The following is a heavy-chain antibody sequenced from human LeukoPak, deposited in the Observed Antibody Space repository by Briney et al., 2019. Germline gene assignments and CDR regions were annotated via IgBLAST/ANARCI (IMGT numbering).Heavy chain of an antibody. V-gene: IGHV3-53*01. CDR2: IYSGGST. Sequence: GGSLRLSCAASGFTVSSNYMSWVRQAPGKGLEWVSVIYSGGSTYYADSVKGRFTISRDNSKNTLYLQMSSLRAEDTAVYYCARGAKVSSGDAFDIWGQGTMVTVSS. D-gene: IGHD3-22*01. CDR1: GFTVSSNY. J-gene: IGHJ3*02. CDR3: ARGAKVSSGDAFDI.